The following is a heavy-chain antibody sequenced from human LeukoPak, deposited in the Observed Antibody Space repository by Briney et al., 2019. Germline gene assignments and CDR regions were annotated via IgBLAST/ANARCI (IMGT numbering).Heavy chain of an antibody. D-gene: IGHD6-13*01. CDR3: ARGGSAAKYYFDS. V-gene: IGHV4-59*11. CDR1: NDSISPLY. Sequence: KSSETLSLTCTVSNDSISPLYWGWLRQPPGKGLEFIGYIFYSGTTNFNPSLKSRVTLSVDTSKNQFSLRLNSVTAADTAVYYCARGGSAAKYYFDSWGQGTLVTVSS. J-gene: IGHJ4*02. CDR2: IFYSGTT.